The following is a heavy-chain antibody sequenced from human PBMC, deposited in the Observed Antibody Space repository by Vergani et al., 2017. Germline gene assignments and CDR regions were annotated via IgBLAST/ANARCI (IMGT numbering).Heavy chain of an antibody. D-gene: IGHD3-3*01. J-gene: IGHJ6*02. Sequence: QVQLVQSGAEVKKPGSSVKVSCKASGGTFSSYAISWVRQAPGQGLEWMGGIIPIFGTANYAQKFQGRVTITADESTSTAYMELSSLRSEDTAVYYCARGLETYYDFWRGYYTKAPPTGHTYYYGMDVWGQGTTVTVAS. V-gene: IGHV1-69*01. CDR3: ARGLETYYDFWRGYYTKAPPTGHTYYYGMDV. CDR2: IIPIFGTA. CDR1: GGTFSSYA.